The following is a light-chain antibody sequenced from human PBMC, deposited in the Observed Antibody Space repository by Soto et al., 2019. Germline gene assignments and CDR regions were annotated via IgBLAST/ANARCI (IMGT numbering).Light chain of an antibody. Sequence: QSVLTQPASVSGSPGQSITISCTGTSSDIGADDFVSWYQHHPDKTPKLIIFEVTYRPTGISHRFSVSKSGNTASLTISGLEAQAEAFYYCNSYTTTTFPHVVFGGGTKLTVL. CDR3: NSYTTTTFPHVV. CDR2: EVT. V-gene: IGLV2-14*01. CDR1: SSDIGADDF. J-gene: IGLJ2*01.